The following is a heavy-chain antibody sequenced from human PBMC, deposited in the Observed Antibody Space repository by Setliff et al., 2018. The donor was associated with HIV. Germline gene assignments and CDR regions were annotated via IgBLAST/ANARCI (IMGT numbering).Heavy chain of an antibody. CDR3: AKGLGIAARWGADY. CDR1: GFTVRIKY. CDR2: IYSGGST. V-gene: IGHV3-53*01. D-gene: IGHD6-6*01. Sequence: GESLKISCAASGFTVRIKYMSWVRQAPGKGLEWVSGIYSGGSTYYADSVKGRFTISRDNSKNTLYLQMNSLRAEDTAVYYCAKGLGIAARWGADYWGQGTLVTVSS. J-gene: IGHJ4*02.